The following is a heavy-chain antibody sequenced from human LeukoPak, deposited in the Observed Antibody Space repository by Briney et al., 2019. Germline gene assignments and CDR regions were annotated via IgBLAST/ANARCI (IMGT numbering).Heavy chain of an antibody. V-gene: IGHV1-69*02. CDR2: IIPILGIA. D-gene: IGHD1-26*01. CDR1: GGTSSSYT. Sequence: SAKVSCKASGGTSSSYTISWVRQAPGQGLEWMGRIIPILGIANYAQKFQGRVTITADKSTSTAYMELSSVRSEDTAVCYCVYSGSSDAFDIWGQGTMVTVSS. CDR3: VYSGSSDAFDI. J-gene: IGHJ3*02.